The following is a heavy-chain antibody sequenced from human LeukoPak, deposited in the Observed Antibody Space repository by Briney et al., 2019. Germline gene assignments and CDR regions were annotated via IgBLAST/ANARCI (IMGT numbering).Heavy chain of an antibody. CDR1: GFTFSDYY. Sequence: GGSLRLSCAASGFTFSDYYMSWIRQAPGKGLEWVSYISSSGSTIYYADSVKGRFTISRGNAKNSLYLQMNSLRAEDTAVYYCARDLYSSSSHYFDYWGQGTLVTVSS. CDR2: ISSSGSTI. V-gene: IGHV3-11*04. J-gene: IGHJ4*02. D-gene: IGHD6-6*01. CDR3: ARDLYSSSSHYFDY.